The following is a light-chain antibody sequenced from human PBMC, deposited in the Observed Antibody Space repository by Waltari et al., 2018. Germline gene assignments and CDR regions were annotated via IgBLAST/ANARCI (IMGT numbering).Light chain of an antibody. CDR2: DVR. CDR3: SSFPGGSLV. J-gene: IGLJ2*01. V-gene: IGLV2-11*01. CDR1: TSDIDPFNY. Sequence: QSALTQPRSVSGSPGQSVTISCTKPTSDIDPFNYVSWYQQHPGKAPKLVIYDVRVRPSGVPDRFSGSRSGNTASLIISGLQPEDEADYYCSSFPGGSLVFGGGTELTVL.